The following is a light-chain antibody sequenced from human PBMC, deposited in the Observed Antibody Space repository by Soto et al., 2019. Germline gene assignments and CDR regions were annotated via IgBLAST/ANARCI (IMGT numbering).Light chain of an antibody. J-gene: IGKJ4*01. V-gene: IGKV3-15*01. Sequence: EIVMTQSPATLSVSPGERATVPCRASQSVSSNLAWYQQKPGQPPRLLIYGASTRATGIPARFSGSGYGSEFTLTISSLQSEDFAVYYCQQYHKWPLTFGGGTKVGIK. CDR2: GAS. CDR1: QSVSSN. CDR3: QQYHKWPLT.